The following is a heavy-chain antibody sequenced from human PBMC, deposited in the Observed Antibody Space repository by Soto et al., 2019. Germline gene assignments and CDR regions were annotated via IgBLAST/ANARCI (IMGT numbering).Heavy chain of an antibody. CDR3: ARGSGLELVFDI. D-gene: IGHD1-26*01. J-gene: IGHJ3*02. V-gene: IGHV1-69*13. CDR2: IIPIFGTA. CDR1: GGTFSSYA. Sequence: SVKVSCKASGGTFSSYAISWVRQAPGQGLEWVGGIIPIFGTANYAQKFQGRVTITADESTSTAYMELSSLRSEDTAVYYCARGSGLELVFDIWGQGTMVTVSS.